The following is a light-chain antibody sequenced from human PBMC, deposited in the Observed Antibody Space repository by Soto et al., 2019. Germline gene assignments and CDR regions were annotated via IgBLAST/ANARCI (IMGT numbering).Light chain of an antibody. CDR1: QSVSSN. Sequence: IVLTQSQVPLSLSPGERATLSCRARQSVSSNLAWYQQKPGQAPRLLIYGASNRATGIPERFSGSGSGTDFTLTITRLEPEDFAVYYCQRFGTSPPWTFGQGTKV. V-gene: IGKV3-20*01. CDR2: GAS. J-gene: IGKJ1*01. CDR3: QRFGTSPPWT.